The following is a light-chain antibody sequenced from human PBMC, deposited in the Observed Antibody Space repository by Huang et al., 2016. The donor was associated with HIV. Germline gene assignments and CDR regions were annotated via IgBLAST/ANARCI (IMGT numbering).Light chain of an antibody. V-gene: IGKV3-15*01. J-gene: IGKJ4*01. CDR2: GSS. CDR1: SSGSTN. CDR3: HQYNNWLLS. Sequence: EIVMTQSPATLSVSPGERVTLSCRANSSGSTNLAWYQQRPGQAPRLLIYGSSTRAPGIPARFSGSGSGTDFSLTISSLQSEDFALYYCHQYNNWLLSFGGGTRVDI.